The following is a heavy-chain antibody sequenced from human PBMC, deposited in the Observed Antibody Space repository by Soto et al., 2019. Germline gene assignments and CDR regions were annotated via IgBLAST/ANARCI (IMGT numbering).Heavy chain of an antibody. V-gene: IGHV3-23*01. CDR2: IGSGGSPT. D-gene: IGHD2-2*01. CDR1: GFTFSTYA. Sequence: PGGSLRLSCSASGFTFSTYAMSWVRQAPGKGLEWVSSIGSGGSPTYYADSVKGRFTISRDNSKNTLYLQMNSLRAEDTAVYYCATGSLSTSVYWGQGTLVTVSS. CDR3: ATGSLSTSVY. J-gene: IGHJ4*02.